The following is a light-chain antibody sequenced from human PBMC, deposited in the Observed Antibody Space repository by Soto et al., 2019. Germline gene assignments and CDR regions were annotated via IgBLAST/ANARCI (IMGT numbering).Light chain of an antibody. Sequence: QSALTQPASVSGSPGQSITISCTGTSSDVGGYHYVSWYQQYPGKAPKVMIYDVSNRPSGVSNRFSGSKSGNTASLTISGLQAEDEADYYCSSYTTISTYVFGTGTKVTVL. CDR2: DVS. CDR1: SSDVGGYHY. J-gene: IGLJ1*01. CDR3: SSYTTISTYV. V-gene: IGLV2-14*01.